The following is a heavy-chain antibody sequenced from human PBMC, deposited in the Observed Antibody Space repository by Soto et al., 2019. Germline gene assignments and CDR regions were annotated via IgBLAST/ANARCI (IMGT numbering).Heavy chain of an antibody. D-gene: IGHD3-10*01. J-gene: IGHJ4*02. CDR1: GFTFSSYS. V-gene: IGHV3-21*01. Sequence: EVQLVESGGGLVKPGGSLRLSCAASGFTFSSYSMNWVRQAPGKGLEWVSSISSSSSYIYYADSVKGRFTISRDNAKNSLYLQMNSLRAEDTAVYYCAREIFGYYYGSGSSGADYWGQGTLVTVSS. CDR3: AREIFGYYYGSGSSGADY. CDR2: ISSSSSYI.